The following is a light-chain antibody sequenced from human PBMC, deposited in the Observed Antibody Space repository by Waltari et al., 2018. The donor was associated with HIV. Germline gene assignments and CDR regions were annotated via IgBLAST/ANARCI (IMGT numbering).Light chain of an antibody. V-gene: IGKV3-15*01. CDR1: QSVSSN. J-gene: IGKJ3*01. CDR3: HQYNNWPPFT. CDR2: GAS. Sequence: EIVMPQSPATLSVSPGERATLSCRANQSVSSNLAWYQQKPGQAPRLLIYGASTRAAGIPARFSGSGSGTEFILTISSLQSEDFAVYYCHQYNNWPPFTFGPGTKVDIK.